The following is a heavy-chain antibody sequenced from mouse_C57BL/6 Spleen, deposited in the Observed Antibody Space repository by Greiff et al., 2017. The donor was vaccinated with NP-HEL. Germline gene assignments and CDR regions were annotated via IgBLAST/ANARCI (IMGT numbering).Heavy chain of an antibody. CDR2: IDPETGGT. V-gene: IGHV1-15*01. D-gene: IGHD4-1*02. CDR3: TSSNWDGVGYYFDY. J-gene: IGHJ2*01. Sequence: QVQLQQSGAELVRPGASVTLSCKASGYTFTDYEMHWVKQTPVHGLEWIGAIDPETGGTAYNQKFKGQAILTADQSSRTAYMELRSLPSEDSAVYYCTSSNWDGVGYYFDYWGQGTTLTVSS. CDR1: GYTFTDYE.